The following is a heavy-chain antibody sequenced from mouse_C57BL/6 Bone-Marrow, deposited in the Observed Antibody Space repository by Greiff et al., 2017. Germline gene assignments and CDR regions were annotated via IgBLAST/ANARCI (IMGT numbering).Heavy chain of an antibody. Sequence: EVQVVESGGGLVQPGGSMKLSCAASGFTFSDAWMDWVRQSPEKGLEWVAEIRNKANNHASYYAVSVKGRFTISRDDPKRSDDLQKNSLRGEGTGIYYRTRKGWLFDYWGQGTTLTVSS. V-gene: IGHV6-6*01. CDR3: TRKGWLFDY. CDR1: GFTFSDAW. CDR2: IRNKANNHAS. J-gene: IGHJ2*01. D-gene: IGHD2-3*01.